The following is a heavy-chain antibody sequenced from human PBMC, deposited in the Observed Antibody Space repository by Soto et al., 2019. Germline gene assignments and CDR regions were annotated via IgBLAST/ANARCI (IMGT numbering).Heavy chain of an antibody. CDR1: GGTISSSSYY. D-gene: IGHD3-10*01. CDR3: ARPPRGDYDYGMDG. J-gene: IGHJ6*02. CDR2: IYYSGST. Sequence: AETLSLTCTVSGGTISSSSYYWGWIRQPPGKGLEWIGSIYYSGSTYYNPSLKSRVTISVDTSKNQFSLKLSSVTAADTAVYYCARPPRGDYDYGMDGWGQGPAVTVSS. V-gene: IGHV4-39*01.